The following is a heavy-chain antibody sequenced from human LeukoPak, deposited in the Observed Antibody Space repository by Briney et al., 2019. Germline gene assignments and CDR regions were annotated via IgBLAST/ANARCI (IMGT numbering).Heavy chain of an antibody. CDR1: GGSLGSYY. CDR3: ARGVRYFDY. J-gene: IGHJ4*02. D-gene: IGHD3-9*01. CDR2: IYYSGST. V-gene: IGHV4-59*01. Sequence: PSETLSLTCTVSGGSLGSYYWSWIRQPPGKGLEWIGYIYYSGSTNYNPSLKSRVTISVDTSKNQFSLKLSSVTAADTAVYYCARGVRYFDYWGQGTLVTVSS.